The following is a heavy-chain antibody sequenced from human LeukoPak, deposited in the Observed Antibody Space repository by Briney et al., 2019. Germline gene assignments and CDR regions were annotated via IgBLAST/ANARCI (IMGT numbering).Heavy chain of an antibody. CDR3: ARDSSIVVASPHAAFDI. CDR2: INPSGGST. D-gene: IGHD2-21*01. Sequence: ASVKVSCKASGYTFTGYYMLWVRQAPGQGLEWMGIINPSGGSTSYAQRFQGRVTMTRDMSTSTVYMELSSLRSDDTAVYYCARDSSIVVASPHAAFDIWGQGTMVTVSS. CDR1: GYTFTGYY. V-gene: IGHV1-46*01. J-gene: IGHJ3*02.